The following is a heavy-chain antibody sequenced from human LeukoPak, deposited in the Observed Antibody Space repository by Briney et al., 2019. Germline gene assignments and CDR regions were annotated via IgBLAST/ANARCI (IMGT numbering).Heavy chain of an antibody. CDR1: GFTFSSYW. CDR2: INSDGSST. J-gene: IGHJ4*02. Sequence: GGSLRLSCAASGFTFSSYWMHWVRQAPGKGLVWVSRINSDGSSTSYADSVKGRFTISRDNAKNTLYLQMNSLRGEDTAVYYCAKDSLRERIVGSTTRGVNDYWGQGTLVTVSS. V-gene: IGHV3-74*01. CDR3: AKDSLRERIVGSTTRGVNDY. D-gene: IGHD1-26*01.